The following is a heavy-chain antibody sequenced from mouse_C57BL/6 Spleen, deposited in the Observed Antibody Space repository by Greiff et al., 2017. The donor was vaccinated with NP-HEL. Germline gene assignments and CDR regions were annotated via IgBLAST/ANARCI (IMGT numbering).Heavy chain of an antibody. CDR1: GYTFTSYW. V-gene: IGHV1-69*01. D-gene: IGHD1-2*01. Sequence: VQLQQPGAELVMPGASVKLSCKASGYTFTSYWMHWVKQRPGQGLEWIGEIDPSDSYTNYNQKFKGKSTLTVDKSSSTAYMQLSSLTSEDSAVYYCARLTYYGLDYWGQGTTLTVSS. J-gene: IGHJ2*01. CDR3: ARLTYYGLDY. CDR2: IDPSDSYT.